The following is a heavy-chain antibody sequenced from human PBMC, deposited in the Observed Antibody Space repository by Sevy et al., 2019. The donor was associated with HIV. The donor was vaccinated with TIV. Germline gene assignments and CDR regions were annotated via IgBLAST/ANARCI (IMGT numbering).Heavy chain of an antibody. V-gene: IGHV4-59*01. D-gene: IGHD3-10*01. Sequence: ETLSLTCTVSGGSISSYYWSWIRQPPGKGLEWIGYIYYSGSTNYNPSLKSRVTISVETSKNQFSLKLSSVTAADTAVYYCARGYYGSGSYYYYYGMDVWGQGTTVTVSS. CDR2: IYYSGST. J-gene: IGHJ6*02. CDR1: GGSISSYY. CDR3: ARGYYGSGSYYYYYGMDV.